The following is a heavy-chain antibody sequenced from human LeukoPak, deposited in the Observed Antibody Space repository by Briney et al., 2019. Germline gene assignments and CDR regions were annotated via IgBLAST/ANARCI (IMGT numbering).Heavy chain of an antibody. J-gene: IGHJ4*02. D-gene: IGHD5-24*01. CDR3: ARGQRWLRPEPFDY. Sequence: SETLSLTCAVYGGSFSGYYWSWIRQPPGKGLEWIGEINHSGSTNYNPSLKSRVTISVDTSKNQFSLKLSSVIAADTAVYYCARGQRWLRPEPFDYWGQGTLVTVSS. V-gene: IGHV4-34*01. CDR2: INHSGST. CDR1: GGSFSGYY.